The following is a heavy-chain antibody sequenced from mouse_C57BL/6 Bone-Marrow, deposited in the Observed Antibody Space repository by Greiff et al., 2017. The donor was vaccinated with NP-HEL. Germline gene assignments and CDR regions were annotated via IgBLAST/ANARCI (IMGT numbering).Heavy chain of an antibody. D-gene: IGHD4-1*01. CDR3: ARGWDDPYFDY. Sequence: VQLKESGPGLVKPSQSLSLTCSVTGYSITSGYYWNWIRQFPGNKLEWMGYISYDGSNNYNPSLKNRISITRDTSKNQFFLKLNSVTTEDTATYYCARGWDDPYFDYWGQGTTLTVSS. V-gene: IGHV3-6*01. CDR2: ISYDGSN. CDR1: GYSITSGYY. J-gene: IGHJ2*01.